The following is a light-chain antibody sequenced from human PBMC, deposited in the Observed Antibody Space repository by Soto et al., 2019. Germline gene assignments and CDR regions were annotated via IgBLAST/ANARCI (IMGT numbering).Light chain of an antibody. CDR3: QQYYSAPT. CDR2: WAS. CDR1: QSVLYNSNNKNY. J-gene: IGKJ2*01. V-gene: IGKV4-1*01. Sequence: DIVMTQSPDSLAVSLGERATINCKSSQSVLYNSNNKNYLAWHQEKPGQPPKLLIYWASTRESGVPDRFSGSGSGTDFTLTISSLQAEDVAVYFCQQYYSAPTFGQGTKLEIK.